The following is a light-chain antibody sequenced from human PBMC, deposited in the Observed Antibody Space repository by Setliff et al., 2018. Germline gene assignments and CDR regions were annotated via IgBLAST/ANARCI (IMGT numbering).Light chain of an antibody. CDR3: QSYDSSLSEI. V-gene: IGLV1-40*01. CDR1: SSNIGAGYD. J-gene: IGLJ1*01. CDR2: GNS. Sequence: QSALTQPPSVSGAPGQRVTISCTGSSSNIGAGYDVHWYQQFPGTAPKLLIYGNSNRPSGVPDRFSGSKSGTSASLAITGLQAEDEADYYCQSYDSSLSEIFGTGTKVTVL.